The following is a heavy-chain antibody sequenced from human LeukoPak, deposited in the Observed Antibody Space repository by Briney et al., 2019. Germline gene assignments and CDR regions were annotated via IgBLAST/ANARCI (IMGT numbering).Heavy chain of an antibody. Sequence: GGSLRLSCAASGFTVTNNYMSWVRQALGKGLEWVSIIYSSGSTYYADSVKGRFTISRDNSKNSLYLQMNSLRAEDTAVYYCAELGITMIGGVWGKGTTVTISS. CDR2: IYSSGST. V-gene: IGHV3-66*01. D-gene: IGHD3-10*02. CDR3: AELGITMIGGV. J-gene: IGHJ6*04. CDR1: GFTVTNNY.